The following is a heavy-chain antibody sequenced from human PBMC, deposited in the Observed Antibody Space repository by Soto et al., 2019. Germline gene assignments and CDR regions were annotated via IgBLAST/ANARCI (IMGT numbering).Heavy chain of an antibody. V-gene: IGHV4-31*03. CDR2: IYYSGST. CDR1: GGSISSGGYY. J-gene: IGHJ4*02. CDR3: ARGPDSPTTVLTSFDY. D-gene: IGHD4-17*01. Sequence: QVQLQESGPELVKPSQTLSLTCTVSGGSISSGGYYWSWIRQHPGKGLEWIGYIYYSGSTYYNPSLKSRVTISVDTSKNQFSLKLSSVTAADTAVYYCARGPDSPTTVLTSFDYWGQGTLVTVSS.